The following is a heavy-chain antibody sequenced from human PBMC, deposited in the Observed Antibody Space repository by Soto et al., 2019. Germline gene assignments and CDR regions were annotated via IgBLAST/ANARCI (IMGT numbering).Heavy chain of an antibody. D-gene: IGHD3-10*02. CDR2: ISSSSSYI. CDR3: ARDPIIRIFGRYYYYYMDV. Sequence: EVQLVESGGGLVKPGGSLRLSCAASGFTFSSYSMNWVRQAPGKGLEWVSSISSSSSYIYYADSVKGRFTISRDNAKNSLYLQMNSLRAEDTAVYYCARDPIIRIFGRYYYYYMDVWGKGTTVTVSS. J-gene: IGHJ6*03. V-gene: IGHV3-21*01. CDR1: GFTFSSYS.